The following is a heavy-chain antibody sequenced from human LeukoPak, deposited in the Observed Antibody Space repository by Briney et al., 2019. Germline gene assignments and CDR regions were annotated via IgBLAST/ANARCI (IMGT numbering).Heavy chain of an antibody. CDR1: GGSISSGGYY. CDR2: IYYSGST. Sequence: SQTLSLTCTVSGGSISSGGYYWSWIRQHPGKGLEWIGYIYYSGSTYYNPSLKSRVTISVDTSKNQFSLTLSSVTAADTAVYYCARDRSGEGFGEFYNWFDPWGQGTLVTVSS. D-gene: IGHD3-10*01. J-gene: IGHJ5*02. V-gene: IGHV4-31*03. CDR3: ARDRSGEGFGEFYNWFDP.